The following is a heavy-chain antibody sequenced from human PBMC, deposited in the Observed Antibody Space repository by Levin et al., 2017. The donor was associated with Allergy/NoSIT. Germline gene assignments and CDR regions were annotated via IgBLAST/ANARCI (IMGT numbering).Heavy chain of an antibody. V-gene: IGHV3-23*01. CDR2: ISGSGGST. CDR3: AKDPGEYQLLDGWFDP. J-gene: IGHJ5*02. Sequence: HAGGSLRLSCAASGFTFSSYAMSWVRQAPGKGLEWVSAISGSGGSTYYADSVKGRFTISRDNSKNTLYLQMNSLRAEDTAVYYCAKDPGEYQLLDGWFDPWGQGTLVTVSS. CDR1: GFTFSSYA. D-gene: IGHD2-2*01.